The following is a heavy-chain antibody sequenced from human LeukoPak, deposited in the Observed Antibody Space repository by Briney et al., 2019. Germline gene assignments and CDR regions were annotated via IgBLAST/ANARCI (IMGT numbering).Heavy chain of an antibody. V-gene: IGHV4-39*07. CDR3: ARTDCSGGSCDWFDP. D-gene: IGHD2-15*01. CDR1: GGSISSSSYY. CDR2: IYYSGST. Sequence: PSETLSLTCTVSGGSISSSSYYWGWIRQPPGKGLEWIGSIYYSGSTYYNPSLKSRVTISVDTSKNQFSLKLSSVTAADTAVYYCARTDCSGGSCDWFDPWGQGTLVTVSS. J-gene: IGHJ5*02.